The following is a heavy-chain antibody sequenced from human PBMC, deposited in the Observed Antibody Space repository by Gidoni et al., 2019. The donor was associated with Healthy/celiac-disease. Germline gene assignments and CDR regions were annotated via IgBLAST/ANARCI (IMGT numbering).Heavy chain of an antibody. Sequence: QVQLVESGGGVVQPGRSLRLSCAASGFTFSGYAMHWVRQAPGKGLAWVALISNDGSDKNYADSVKGRFTISRDNFKNTLYLQMNSLRAEDTAVYYCAKVAWIQLWPGYFDYWGQGTLVTVSS. CDR3: AKVAWIQLWPGYFDY. V-gene: IGHV3-30*18. CDR2: ISNDGSDK. J-gene: IGHJ4*02. CDR1: GFTFSGYA. D-gene: IGHD5-18*01.